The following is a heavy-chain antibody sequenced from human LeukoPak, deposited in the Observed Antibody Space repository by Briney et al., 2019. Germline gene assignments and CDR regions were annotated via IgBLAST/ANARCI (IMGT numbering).Heavy chain of an antibody. CDR2: VSSSSSYI. J-gene: IGHJ3*02. Sequence: GGSLRLSCVASGFTFSTYSMNWVRQAPGKGLEWVSSVSSSSSYIYYADSVKGRFTISRDNAKNSLYLQMNSLRAEDTAVYYCARQGGITNAFDIWGQGTMVTVSS. V-gene: IGHV3-21*01. CDR1: GFTFSTYS. D-gene: IGHD3-16*02. CDR3: ARQGGITNAFDI.